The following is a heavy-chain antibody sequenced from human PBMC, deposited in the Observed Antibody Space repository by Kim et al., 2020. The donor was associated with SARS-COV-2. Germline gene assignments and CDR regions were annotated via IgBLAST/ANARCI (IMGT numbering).Heavy chain of an antibody. Sequence: SETLSLTCTVSGGSISSYYWSWIRQPPGKGLEWIGYIYYSGSTNYNPSLKSRVTISVDTSKNQFSLKLSSVTAADTAVYYFARVTEVSPSAFDIWGQGT. CDR1: GGSISSYY. J-gene: IGHJ3*02. CDR2: IYYSGST. V-gene: IGHV4-59*01. CDR3: ARVTEVSPSAFDI.